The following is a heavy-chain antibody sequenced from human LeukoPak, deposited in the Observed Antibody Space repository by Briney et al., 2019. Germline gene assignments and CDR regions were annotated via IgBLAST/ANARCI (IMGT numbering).Heavy chain of an antibody. J-gene: IGHJ4*02. Sequence: PGGSLRLSCAASGFTFSSYAMSWVRQAPGKGLEWVSYISSSGSTIYYADSVKGRFTISRDNSKNTLYLQMNSLRAEDTAVYYCARSSERKYYFDYWGQGTLVTVSS. CDR1: GFTFSSYA. V-gene: IGHV3-48*01. D-gene: IGHD3-22*01. CDR2: ISSSGSTI. CDR3: ARSSERKYYFDY.